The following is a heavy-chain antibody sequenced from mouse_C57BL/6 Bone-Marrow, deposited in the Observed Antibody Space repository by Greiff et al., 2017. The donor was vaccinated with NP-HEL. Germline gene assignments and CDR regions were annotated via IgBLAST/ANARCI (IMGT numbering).Heavy chain of an antibody. CDR1: GFTFSDFY. J-gene: IGHJ4*01. D-gene: IGHD4-1*01. CDR2: SRNKANDYTT. V-gene: IGHV7-1*01. CDR3: ARDLTGRAMDY. Sequence: EVKLMESGGGLVQSGRSLRLSCATSGFTFSDFYMEWVRQAPGKGLEWIAASRNKANDYTTEYSASVKGRFIVSRDTSQSILYLQMNALRAEDTAIYYCARDLTGRAMDYWGQGTSVTVSS.